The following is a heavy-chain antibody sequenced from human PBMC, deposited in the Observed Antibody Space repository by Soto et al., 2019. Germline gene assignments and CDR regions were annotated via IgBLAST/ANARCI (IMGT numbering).Heavy chain of an antibody. J-gene: IGHJ5*01. V-gene: IGHV3-30*03. D-gene: IGHD1-26*01. Sequence: GGSLRLSCAASGFTFSSYGMHWVRQAPGKGLEWMSLISYDGSNTYYAASVKGRFTISRDNSKNTLYLQMTGLRAEDTAVYYCGRDWAQSGSLDSWGHGTLVTVSS. CDR3: GRDWAQSGSLDS. CDR2: ISYDGSNT. CDR1: GFTFSSYG.